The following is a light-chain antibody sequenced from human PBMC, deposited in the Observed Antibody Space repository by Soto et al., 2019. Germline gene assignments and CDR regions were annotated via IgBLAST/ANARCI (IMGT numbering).Light chain of an antibody. V-gene: IGKV1-39*01. CDR3: QQTFSLPYT. J-gene: IGKJ2*01. Sequence: IQMTQSPSSLSASVGDRVTVNCRTSENSASYVSWSQQRPGKAPNLLIYSASTLHTGVSSRFSGNGSGTHFTLTVERLQAEDVATYYCQQTFSLPYTFGQGTKVEI. CDR2: SAS. CDR1: ENSASY.